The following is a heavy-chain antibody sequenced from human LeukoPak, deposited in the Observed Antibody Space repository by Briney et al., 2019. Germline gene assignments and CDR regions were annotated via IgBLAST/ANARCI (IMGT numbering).Heavy chain of an antibody. J-gene: IGHJ4*02. D-gene: IGHD5-18*01. V-gene: IGHV4-59*12. CDR3: ARGDGGYSYGRPFDY. CDR2: IYYTGTT. Sequence: SETLSLTCSVSGGSISTYYWSWIRQPPGKGLEWIGYIYYTGTTNYNPSLRSRVTMSVDTSKNQFSLKLSSVTAADTAVYYCARGDGGYSYGRPFDYWGQGTLVTVSS. CDR1: GGSISTYY.